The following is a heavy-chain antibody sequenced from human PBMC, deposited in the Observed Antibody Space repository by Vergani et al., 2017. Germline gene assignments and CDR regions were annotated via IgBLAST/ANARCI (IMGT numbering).Heavy chain of an antibody. D-gene: IGHD3-10*01. CDR2: IIPIFGTA. J-gene: IGHJ6*02. CDR1: GGTFSSYA. CDR3: ARLHHGSGSYQHDYYYYGMDV. V-gene: IGHV1-69*12. Sequence: QVQLEQSGAEVKKPGSSVTVSCRASGGTFSSYAISWVRQAPGQGLEWMGGIIPIFGTANYAQKFQGRVTITADESPSTAYMELSSLRSEDTAVYYCARLHHGSGSYQHDYYYYGMDVWGQGTTVTVSS.